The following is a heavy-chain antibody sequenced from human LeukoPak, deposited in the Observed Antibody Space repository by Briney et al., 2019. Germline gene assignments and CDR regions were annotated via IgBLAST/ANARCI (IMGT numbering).Heavy chain of an antibody. V-gene: IGHV1-2*06. J-gene: IGHJ4*02. CDR2: INPNSGGT. CDR1: GYTFTGYY. CDR3: ARPSIAVAGKGFDY. Sequence: GASVKVSCKASGYTFTGYYMHWVRQAPGQGLEWMGRINPNSGGTNYAQKFQGRVTMTRDTSISTAYMEPSRLRSNDTAVYYCARPSIAVAGKGFDYWGQGTLVTVSS. D-gene: IGHD6-19*01.